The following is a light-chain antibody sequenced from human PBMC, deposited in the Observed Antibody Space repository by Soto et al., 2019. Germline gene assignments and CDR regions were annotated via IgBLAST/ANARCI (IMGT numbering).Light chain of an antibody. CDR2: KAS. V-gene: IGKV1-5*03. Sequence: DLQMTQSPSVLSASVGARVTITCRASQSISSWLAWYQQKQGKAPKLLIYKASTLKSGVPSRFSASGSGTELTLTLSSLQPDDGATYYCQHYNSYSEAFGQGTKVDIK. CDR1: QSISSW. CDR3: QHYNSYSEA. J-gene: IGKJ1*01.